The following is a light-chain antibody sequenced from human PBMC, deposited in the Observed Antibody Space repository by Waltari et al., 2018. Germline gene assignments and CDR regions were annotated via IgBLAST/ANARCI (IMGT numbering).Light chain of an antibody. V-gene: IGKV3-20*01. CDR3: QHYVRLPAT. J-gene: IGKJ1*01. CDR2: GVS. CDR1: QSVSRA. Sequence: EILLTPSPVTLSLSPGERATLSCRASQSVSRALAWYQQKPGQAPRLLIYGVSNRATGIPDRFSGSGSGTDFSLTISSLEPEDFAVYYCQHYVRLPATFGQGTKVEIK.